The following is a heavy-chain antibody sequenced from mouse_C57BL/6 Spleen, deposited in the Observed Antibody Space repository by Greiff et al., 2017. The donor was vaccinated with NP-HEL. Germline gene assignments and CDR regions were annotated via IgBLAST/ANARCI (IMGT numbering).Heavy chain of an antibody. CDR2: INPSSGYT. D-gene: IGHD2-3*01. CDR1: GYTFTSYW. J-gene: IGHJ4*01. V-gene: IGHV1-7*01. Sequence: QVHVKQSGAELAKPGASVKLSCKASGYTFTSYWMHWVKQRPGQGLEWIGYINPSSGYTKYNQKFKDKATLTADKSSSTAYMQLSSLTYEDSAVYYCARGDDGYYDAMDYWGQGTSVTVSS. CDR3: ARGDDGYYDAMDY.